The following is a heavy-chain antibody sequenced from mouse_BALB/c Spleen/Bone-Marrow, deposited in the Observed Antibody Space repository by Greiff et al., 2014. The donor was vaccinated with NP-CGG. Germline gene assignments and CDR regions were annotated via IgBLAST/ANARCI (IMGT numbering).Heavy chain of an antibody. CDR3: TRSMGFYYAMDY. D-gene: IGHD2-3*01. J-gene: IGHJ4*01. CDR1: GYTFTIHW. Sequence: EVQLQQSGTVLARPGASVKMSCKASGYTFTIHWMHWVKQRPGQGLEWIGAIYPGNSDTSYNQKFKGKAKLTAVTSTSTAYMELSSLTNEDSAVYYCTRSMGFYYAMDYWGQGTSVTVSS. CDR2: IYPGNSDT. V-gene: IGHV1-5*01.